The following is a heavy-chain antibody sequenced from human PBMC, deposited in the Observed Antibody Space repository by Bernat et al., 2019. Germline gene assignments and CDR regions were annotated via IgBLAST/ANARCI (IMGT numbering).Heavy chain of an antibody. D-gene: IGHD6-19*01. V-gene: IGHV3-48*03. CDR3: ARNDLRDSSGWYYFDY. CDR2: ISSSGSTI. CDR1: GFTFSSYE. J-gene: IGHJ4*02. Sequence: EVQLVESGGGLVQPGGSLRLSCAASGFTFSSYEMNWVRQAPGKELEWVSYISSSGSTIYYADSVKGRFTISRDNAKNSLYLQMNSLRAEDTAVYYCARNDLRDSSGWYYFDYWGQGTLVTVSS.